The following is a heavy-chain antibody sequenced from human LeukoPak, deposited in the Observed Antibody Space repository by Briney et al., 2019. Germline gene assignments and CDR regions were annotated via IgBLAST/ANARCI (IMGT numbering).Heavy chain of an antibody. V-gene: IGHV1-2*02. CDR1: GYTFTVFY. CDR2: INPNSGGT. Sequence: ASVKVSCTSLGYTFTVFYIHWVRQAPGQGLEWMGWINPNSGGTNYAQKFQGRVTMTRDTSISTAYMELSRRRSDDTAVYYCASLSGTGDLVSHPFDYWGEGTLVTVSS. CDR3: ASLSGTGDLVSHPFDY. J-gene: IGHJ4*02. D-gene: IGHD1-26*01.